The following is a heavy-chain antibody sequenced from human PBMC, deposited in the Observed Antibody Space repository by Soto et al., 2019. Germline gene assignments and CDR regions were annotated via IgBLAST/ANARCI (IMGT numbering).Heavy chain of an antibody. CDR2: FSGSSGGT. Sequence: GGSLRLSCAASGFTFSDYAMSWVRQAPGKGLEWVSTFSGSSGGTYYADSVKGRFTISRDNSKNTLYLQMNSLSAEDTAVYYCAKRGRYYFDSWGQGTMVTVSS. CDR1: GFTFSDYA. V-gene: IGHV3-23*01. CDR3: AKRGRYYFDS. J-gene: IGHJ4*02.